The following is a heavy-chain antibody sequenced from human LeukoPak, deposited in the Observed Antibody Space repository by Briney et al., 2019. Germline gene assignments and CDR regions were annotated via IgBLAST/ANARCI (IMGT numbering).Heavy chain of an antibody. CDR1: GGSISSYY. CDR2: IYTSGST. V-gene: IGHV4-4*07. J-gene: IGHJ4*02. CDR3: ARDLMTTVTIRYFDY. Sequence: SETLSLTCTVFGGSISSYYWSWIRQPAGKGLEWIGRIYTSGSTNYNPSLKSRVTMSVDTSKNQFSLKLSSVTAADTAVYYCARDLMTTVTIRYFDYWGQGTLVTVSS. D-gene: IGHD4-17*01.